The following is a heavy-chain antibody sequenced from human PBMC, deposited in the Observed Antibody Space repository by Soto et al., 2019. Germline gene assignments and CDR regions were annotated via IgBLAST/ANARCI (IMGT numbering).Heavy chain of an antibody. CDR2: MNPTSEKSKT. CDR3: SESTKGYYDFWANPRGDRLAL. Sequence: QPQLEQSGAELKKPGASVRVSCNASGYTFTSHDIIWVRQAAGQGLERMGWMNPTSEKSKTTYLPNFQSRVVMTMDTFLRTAYLELSGLRSDDTAVYYCSESTKGYYDFWANPRGDRLALWSEGTLVTVSS. CDR1: GYTFTSHD. D-gene: IGHD3-3*01. V-gene: IGHV1-8*01. J-gene: IGHJ4*02.